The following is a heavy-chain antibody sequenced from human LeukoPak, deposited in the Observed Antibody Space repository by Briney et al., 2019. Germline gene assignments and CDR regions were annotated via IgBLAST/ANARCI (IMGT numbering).Heavy chain of an antibody. V-gene: IGHV1-69*13. CDR2: IIPIFGTA. D-gene: IGHD3-22*01. CDR3: ARDKRPYYYDSSGFI. CDR1: GGTFSSYA. J-gene: IGHJ4*02. Sequence: GGSVKVSCKASGGTFSSYAISWVRQAPGQGLEWMGGIIPIFGTANYAQKFQGRVTITADESTSTAYMELSSLRSEDTAVYYCARDKRPYYYDSSGFIWGQGTLVTVSS.